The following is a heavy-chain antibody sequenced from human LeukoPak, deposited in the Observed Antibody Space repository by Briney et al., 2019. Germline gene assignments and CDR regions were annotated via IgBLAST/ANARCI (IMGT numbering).Heavy chain of an antibody. D-gene: IGHD6-13*01. CDR1: GFTFGKYW. CDR3: AKDISVAAAEGGDFDY. Sequence: GGSLRLSCVASGFTFGKYWMSWVRQAPGKGLEWVSGISWNSGSINYADSVKGRFTISRDNAKNSLYLQMDSLRAEDTAFYYCAKDISVAAAEGGDFDYWGQGTLVTVSS. V-gene: IGHV3-9*01. CDR2: ISWNSGSI. J-gene: IGHJ4*02.